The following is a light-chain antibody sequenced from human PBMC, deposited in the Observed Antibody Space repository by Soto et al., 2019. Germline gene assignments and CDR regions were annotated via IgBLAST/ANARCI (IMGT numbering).Light chain of an antibody. Sequence: QSVLTQPASVSGSPGQSITISCTGTGSDVGYYNYVSWYQQHPGKAPKLMIYDVIHRPSGVSNRFSGSKSGNTASLTISGLQTEDEADYYCSSYSISATPVVFGGGTKVTVL. CDR3: SSYSISATPVV. CDR2: DVI. J-gene: IGLJ2*01. CDR1: GSDVGYYNY. V-gene: IGLV2-14*01.